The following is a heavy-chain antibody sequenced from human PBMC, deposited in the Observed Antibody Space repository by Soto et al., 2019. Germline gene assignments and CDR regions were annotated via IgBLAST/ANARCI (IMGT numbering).Heavy chain of an antibody. CDR1: GYTFPTFG. Sequence: ASVKVSCKASGYTFPTFGLSWVRHAPGQGLEWMGWTSTNNGDTYYAPRFQGRVTVTKDTSTRTAYMELRSLGSDDTAVYYCGREYCRGGRCYSPDYWGQGTLVSVAS. CDR3: GREYCRGGRCYSPDY. V-gene: IGHV1-18*01. J-gene: IGHJ4*02. CDR2: TSTNNGDT. D-gene: IGHD2-15*01.